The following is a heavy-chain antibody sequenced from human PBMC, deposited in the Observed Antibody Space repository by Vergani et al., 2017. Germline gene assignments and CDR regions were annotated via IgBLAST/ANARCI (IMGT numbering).Heavy chain of an antibody. J-gene: IGHJ4*02. V-gene: IGHV4-34*01. CDR3: ARLGGIAAAGFDY. Sequence: QVQLQQWGAGLLQPSETLSLTCAVYGGSFSGYYWSWFRQPPGKGLEWIGEINHSGSTNYNPSLKSRVTIAVDTSKNQFSLKLSSVTAADTAVYYCARLGGIAAAGFDYWGQGTLVTVSS. D-gene: IGHD6-13*01. CDR2: INHSGST. CDR1: GGSFSGYY.